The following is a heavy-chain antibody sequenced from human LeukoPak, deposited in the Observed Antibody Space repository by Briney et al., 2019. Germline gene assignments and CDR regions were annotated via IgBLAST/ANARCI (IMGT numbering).Heavy chain of an antibody. D-gene: IGHD4-23*01. CDR2: IYTSGST. CDR1: GGSISSGSYY. Sequence: SETLSLTCTVSGGSISSGSYYWSWIRQPAGKGLEWIGRIYTSGSTTYNPSLKSRVTISVDTSKNQFSLKLSSVTAADTAVYYCARQKYYGGTFDYWGQGTLVTVSS. V-gene: IGHV4-61*02. CDR3: ARQKYYGGTFDY. J-gene: IGHJ4*02.